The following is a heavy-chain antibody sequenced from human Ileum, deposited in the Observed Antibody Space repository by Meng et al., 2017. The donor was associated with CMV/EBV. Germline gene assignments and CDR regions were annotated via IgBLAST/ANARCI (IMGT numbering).Heavy chain of an antibody. Sequence: ASVKVSCKASGYTFTGYYIHWVRQAPGQGLEWMGWINPNSGGTNYAQKFQGRVTMTRDTSTSTAYMELSRLRSDDTAVYYCARVPAARGGFNSYYCMDVWGQGTTVTVSS. V-gene: IGHV1-2*02. J-gene: IGHJ6*02. CDR1: GYTFTGYY. CDR3: ARVPAARGGFNSYYCMDV. CDR2: INPNSGGT. D-gene: IGHD2-2*01.